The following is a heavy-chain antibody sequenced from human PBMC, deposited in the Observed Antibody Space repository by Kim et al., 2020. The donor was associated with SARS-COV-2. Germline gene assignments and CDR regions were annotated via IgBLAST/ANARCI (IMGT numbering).Heavy chain of an antibody. Sequence: GGSLRLSCAASGFTFSDYYMSWIRQAPGKGLEWVSYISSSSSYTNYADSVKGRFTISRDNAKNSLYLQMNSLRAEDTAVYYCARVWVRGVILDYWGQGTLVTVSS. CDR2: ISSSSSYT. CDR3: ARVWVRGVILDY. CDR1: GFTFSDYY. V-gene: IGHV3-11*05. D-gene: IGHD3-10*01. J-gene: IGHJ4*02.